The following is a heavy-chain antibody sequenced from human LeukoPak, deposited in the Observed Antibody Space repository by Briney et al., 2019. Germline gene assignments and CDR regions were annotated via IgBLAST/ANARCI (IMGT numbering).Heavy chain of an antibody. J-gene: IGHJ4*02. CDR3: AKDRRLRFLEWGYFDY. Sequence: GGPLRLSCAASGFTFSSYGMHWVRQAPGKGLEWVAFIRYDGSNKYYADSVKGRFTISRDNSKNTLYLQMNSLRAEDTAVYYCAKDRRLRFLEWGYFDYWGRGTLVTVSS. CDR2: IRYDGSNK. CDR1: GFTFSSYG. D-gene: IGHD3-3*01. V-gene: IGHV3-30*02.